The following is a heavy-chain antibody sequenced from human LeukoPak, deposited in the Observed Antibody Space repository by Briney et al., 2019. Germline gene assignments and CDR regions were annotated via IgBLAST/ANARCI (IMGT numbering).Heavy chain of an antibody. CDR3: ARDQIPVRGYALN. D-gene: IGHD5-12*01. Sequence: SQTLSLTCAISGDSVSNNNAAWSWIRQSPSRGLEWLGRTYYRSKWYTDYAVSVKSRITINPDTSKNQFSLQLNSVTPEDTAVYYCARDQIPVRGYALNWGQGTLVTVSS. J-gene: IGHJ4*02. CDR1: GDSVSNNNAA. CDR2: TYYRSKWYT. V-gene: IGHV6-1*01.